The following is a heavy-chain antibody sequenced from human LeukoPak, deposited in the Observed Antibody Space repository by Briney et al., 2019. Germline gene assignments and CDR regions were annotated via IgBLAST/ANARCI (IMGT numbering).Heavy chain of an antibody. V-gene: IGHV1-46*01. Sequence: ASVTVSCKASGYTFTSYYMHWVRQAPGQGLEWMGIINPSGGSTSYAQKFQGRVTMTRDTSTSTVYMELSSLRSEDTAVYYCARDVVGGYGDYWGQGTLVTVSS. CDR3: ARDVVGGYGDY. CDR2: INPSGGST. D-gene: IGHD1-26*01. J-gene: IGHJ4*02. CDR1: GYTFTSYY.